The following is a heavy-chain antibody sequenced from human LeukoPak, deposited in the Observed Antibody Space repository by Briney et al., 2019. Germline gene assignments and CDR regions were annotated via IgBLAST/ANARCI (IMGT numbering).Heavy chain of an antibody. CDR3: ARVMTTVIKAFDY. Sequence: GGSLRLSCGASGFSFSSCWMNWVRQAPGKGLEWVSSVSSSSAYIYYADSVKGRFTISRDNAKNSLYLQMNSLRAEGTAVYYCARVMTTVIKAFDYWGQGTLVTVSS. J-gene: IGHJ4*02. CDR2: VSSSSAYI. V-gene: IGHV3-21*01. D-gene: IGHD4-17*01. CDR1: GFSFSSCW.